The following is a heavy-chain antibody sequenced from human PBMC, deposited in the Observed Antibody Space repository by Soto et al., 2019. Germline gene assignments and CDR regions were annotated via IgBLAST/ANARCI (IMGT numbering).Heavy chain of an antibody. J-gene: IGHJ4*02. D-gene: IGHD3-10*01. CDR3: AKDSAGGEVRGADY. CDR2: ISGSGGST. V-gene: IGHV3-23*01. CDR1: GFTFSSYA. Sequence: EVQLLESGGGLVQPGGSLRLSCAASGFTFSSYAMSWVRQAPGKGLEWVSAISGSGGSTYYADSVKGRFTISRDNSKNTLYLQMNSLRAEDTAVFYCAKDSAGGEVRGADYWGQGTLVTVSS.